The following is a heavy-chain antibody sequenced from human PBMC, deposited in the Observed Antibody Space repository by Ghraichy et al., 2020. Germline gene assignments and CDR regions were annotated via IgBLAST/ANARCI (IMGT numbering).Heavy chain of an antibody. CDR3: VREIPTTTLYD. Sequence: LSLTCAASGFSVSNDYMSWVRQAPGKGLEWVSVIYRGDRTYYTDSVKGRFTISRDNSPNTVHLQMNNLRAEDTALYYCVREIPTTTLYDWGQGTLVTVSS. J-gene: IGHJ4*02. D-gene: IGHD2/OR15-2a*01. CDR2: IYRGDRT. V-gene: IGHV3-66*01. CDR1: GFSVSNDY.